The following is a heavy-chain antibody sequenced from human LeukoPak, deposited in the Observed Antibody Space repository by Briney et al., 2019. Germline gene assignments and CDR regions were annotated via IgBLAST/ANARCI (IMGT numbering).Heavy chain of an antibody. Sequence: GGSLRLSCAASGFTFSSYAMSWVRQAPGNGLDWVSAISGSDGSTYYADSVKGRFTICRDNSKNTLYLQMNSLRAEDTAVYYCARNKYEYCSSTSCYSSYYYYYMDVWGKGTTVTVSS. CDR2: ISGSDGST. D-gene: IGHD2-2*01. CDR1: GFTFSSYA. CDR3: ARNKYEYCSSTSCYSSYYYYYMDV. V-gene: IGHV3-23*01. J-gene: IGHJ6*03.